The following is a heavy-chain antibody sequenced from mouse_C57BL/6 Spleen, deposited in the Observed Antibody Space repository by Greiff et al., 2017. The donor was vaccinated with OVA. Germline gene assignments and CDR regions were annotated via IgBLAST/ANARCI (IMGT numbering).Heavy chain of an antibody. CDR2: ISYSGST. CDR1: GYSITSDY. CDR3: ARAHDGYYVGYYFDY. Sequence: EVKLMESGPGLAKPSQTLSLTCSVTGYSITSDYWNWIRKFPGNKLEYMGYISYSGSTYYNPSLKSRISITRDTSKNQYYLQLNSVTTEDTATYYCARAHDGYYVGYYFDYWGQGTTLTVSS. D-gene: IGHD2-3*01. V-gene: IGHV3-8*01. J-gene: IGHJ2*01.